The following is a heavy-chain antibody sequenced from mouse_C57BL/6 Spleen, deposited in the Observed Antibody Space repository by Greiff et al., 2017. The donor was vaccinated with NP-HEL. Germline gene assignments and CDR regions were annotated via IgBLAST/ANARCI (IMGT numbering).Heavy chain of an antibody. CDR3: ARLAAVEDY. CDR2: IYPGDGDT. D-gene: IGHD1-1*01. CDR1: GYAFSSSW. Sequence: QVQLQQSGPELVKPGASVKISCKASGYAFSSSWMNWVKQRPGKGLEWIGRIYPGDGDTNYNGKFKGKATLTADKSSSTAYMQLSSLTSEDSAVYFCARLAAVEDYWGQGTTLTVSS. V-gene: IGHV1-82*01. J-gene: IGHJ2*01.